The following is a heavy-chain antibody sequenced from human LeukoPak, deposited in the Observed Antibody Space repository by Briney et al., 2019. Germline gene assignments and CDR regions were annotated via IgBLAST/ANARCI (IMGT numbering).Heavy chain of an antibody. CDR2: ISSSSSYI. CDR3: ARDLMITFGGVIPREGFDY. Sequence: GGSLRLSCAGSGFTFRGYAMAWVRQAPGKGLEWVSSISSSSSYIYYADSVKGRFTISRDNAKNSLYLQMNSLRAEDTAVYYCARDLMITFGGVIPREGFDYWGQGTLVTVSS. D-gene: IGHD3-16*02. J-gene: IGHJ4*02. V-gene: IGHV3-21*01. CDR1: GFTFRGYA.